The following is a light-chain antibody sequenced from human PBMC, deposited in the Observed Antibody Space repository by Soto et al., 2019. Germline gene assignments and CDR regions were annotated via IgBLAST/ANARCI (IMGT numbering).Light chain of an antibody. Sequence: QPVLTQPTSASGSPGQSVTISCTGTSSDVGGYNYVSWYQQHPDKAPKLMIYEVSKRPSGVPDRFSGSKSGNTASLTVSGLQAEDEADYYCTSYAGSNNLVFGGGTKLTVL. CDR1: SSDVGGYNY. CDR2: EVS. CDR3: TSYAGSNNLV. V-gene: IGLV2-8*01. J-gene: IGLJ2*01.